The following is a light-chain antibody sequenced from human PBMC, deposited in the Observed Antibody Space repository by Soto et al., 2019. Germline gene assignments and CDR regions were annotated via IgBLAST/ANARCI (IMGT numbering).Light chain of an antibody. CDR3: LQHTSAHLT. CDR2: AAS. Sequence: IQLTQSPSSLSASVGARVTITCRASQGIYNYLAWYQQKPGTAPKLLIYAASTFEAGVPSRFMGSGAGTDFTLSISSRQPEDSETKYWLQHTSAHLTFGQGTLLEIK. V-gene: IGKV1-27*01. CDR1: QGIYNY. J-gene: IGKJ5*01.